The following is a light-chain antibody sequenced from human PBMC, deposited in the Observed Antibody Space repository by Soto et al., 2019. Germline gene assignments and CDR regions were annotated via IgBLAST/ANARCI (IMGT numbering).Light chain of an antibody. CDR2: DVS. CDR1: SSDVGGYNS. V-gene: IGLV2-8*01. CDR3: SSYAGIHIV. J-gene: IGLJ1*01. Sequence: QSALTQPPSASGSPGQSVTVSCTGTSSDVGGYNSVSWYQQHPDKAPKLMIYDVSQRPSGVPDRFSGSKSGNTASLTVSGLQAEDEADYYCSSYAGIHIVFGTGTKVTVL.